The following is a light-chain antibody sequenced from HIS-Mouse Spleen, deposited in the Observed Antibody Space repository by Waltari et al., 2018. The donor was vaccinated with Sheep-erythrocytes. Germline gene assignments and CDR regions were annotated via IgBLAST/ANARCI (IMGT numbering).Light chain of an antibody. V-gene: IGLV2-23*01. CDR1: SSEVGSYNL. CDR3: CSYAGSSTPWV. CDR2: EGS. Sequence: QSALTQPASVTGSPGQSITISCTGTSSEVGSYNLVAWYQQHPGKAPNLMIYEGSKRPSGVSNRFSGSKSGNTASLTISGLQAEDEADYYCCSYAGSSTPWVFGGGTKLTVL. J-gene: IGLJ3*02.